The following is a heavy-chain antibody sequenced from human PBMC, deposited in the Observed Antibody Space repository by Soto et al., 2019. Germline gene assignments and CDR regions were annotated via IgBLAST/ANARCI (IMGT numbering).Heavy chain of an antibody. CDR3: ARTDYYGSSGSFGY. J-gene: IGHJ4*02. Sequence: SETLSLTCTFSCGSIINKRYYWGWIRQPPGKGLEWIGYIYDSGSTNYNPSLKSRVTISVDTSKNHFSLKLSSVTAADTAMYFRARTDYYGSSGSFGYWGQGTLVTVSS. D-gene: IGHD3-22*01. V-gene: IGHV4-61*03. CDR1: CGSIINKRYY. CDR2: IYDSGST.